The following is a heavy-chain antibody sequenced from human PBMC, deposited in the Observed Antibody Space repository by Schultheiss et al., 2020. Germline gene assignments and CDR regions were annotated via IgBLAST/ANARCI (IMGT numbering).Heavy chain of an antibody. Sequence: GESLKIACAASGFTFSSYGMHWVRQAPGKGLEWVAVIWYDGSNKYYADSVKGRFTISRDNSKNTLYLQMNSLRAEDTAVYYCARVVRGYSSYWGQGTLVTVSS. J-gene: IGHJ4*02. CDR2: IWYDGSNK. V-gene: IGHV3-33*01. CDR3: ARVVRGYSSY. CDR1: GFTFSSYG. D-gene: IGHD2-15*01.